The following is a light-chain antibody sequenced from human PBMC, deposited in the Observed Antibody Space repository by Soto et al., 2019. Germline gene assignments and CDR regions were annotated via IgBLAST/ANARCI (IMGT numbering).Light chain of an antibody. CDR3: QQYNNWPPLT. CDR2: GAS. V-gene: IGKV3-15*01. Sequence: EIVMTQSPATLSVSPGERATLSCRASQSVSSNLAWYQQKPGQAPRLLIYGASTRATGIPARFSGSGSGTEFTLTISSLQSEDVAVYYCQQYNNWPPLTFGGGKTVEIK. CDR1: QSVSSN. J-gene: IGKJ4*01.